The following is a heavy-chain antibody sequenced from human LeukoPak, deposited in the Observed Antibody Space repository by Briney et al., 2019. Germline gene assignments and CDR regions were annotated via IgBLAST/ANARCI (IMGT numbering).Heavy chain of an antibody. CDR3: ARDGTYYYDSSGSYMDV. Sequence: SVKVSCKASGGTFSSYAISWVRQAPGQGLEWMGGIIPIFGTANYAQQFQGRVTITTDESTSTAYMELSSLRSEDTAVYYCARDGTYYYDSSGSYMDVWGKGTTVTVSS. CDR2: IIPIFGTA. CDR1: GGTFSSYA. D-gene: IGHD3-22*01. V-gene: IGHV1-69*05. J-gene: IGHJ6*04.